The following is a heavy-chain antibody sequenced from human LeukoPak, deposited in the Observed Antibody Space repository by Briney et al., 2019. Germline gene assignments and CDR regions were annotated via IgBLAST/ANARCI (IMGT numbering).Heavy chain of an antibody. CDR1: GFTFSNYG. J-gene: IGHJ5*02. CDR3: AREGMGTTFSAWFDP. Sequence: GGSLRLSCAASGFTFSNYGMHWVRQAPGKGLEWVAVVSSDGSTDYYADSLRGRFTVSRDNSKNTMFLQFNTLRPEDTAVYYCAREGMGTTFSAWFDPWGQGTLVTVSS. CDR2: VSSDGSTD. D-gene: IGHD1-7*01. V-gene: IGHV3-30*03.